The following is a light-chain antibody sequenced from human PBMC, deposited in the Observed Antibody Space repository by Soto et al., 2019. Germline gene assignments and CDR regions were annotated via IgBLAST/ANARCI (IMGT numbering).Light chain of an antibody. CDR2: NNN. Sequence: QSVLTQPPSTSGTPGQRVTISCSGSSSNIGSSYVFWFQHLPGTAPKLLMYNNNQRPSGVPDRGSASKSGTSASLAISGLRSEDEADYYCAAWDDRVSGYVFGTGTKVTVL. J-gene: IGLJ1*01. CDR1: SSNIGSSY. V-gene: IGLV1-47*02. CDR3: AAWDDRVSGYV.